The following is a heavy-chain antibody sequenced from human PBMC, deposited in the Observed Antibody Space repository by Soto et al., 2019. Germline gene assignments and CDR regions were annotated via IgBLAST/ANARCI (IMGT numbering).Heavy chain of an antibody. Sequence: EVQLVESGGGLVQPGGSLRLSCAASGFTFSNYWMVWVRQAPEKGPEWVATIEQDGSEKYYVDSVKGRFTISRDNTKNSLYLQMNSLRAEDTALYYCARETSADSFWGQGTLVTVSS. J-gene: IGHJ4*02. CDR3: ARETSADSF. V-gene: IGHV3-7*01. CDR2: IEQDGSEK. D-gene: IGHD2-21*01. CDR1: GFTFSNYW.